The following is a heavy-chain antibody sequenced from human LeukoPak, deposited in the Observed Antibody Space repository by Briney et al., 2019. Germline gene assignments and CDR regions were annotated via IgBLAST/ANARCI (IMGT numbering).Heavy chain of an antibody. D-gene: IGHD2-21*02. CDR1: GYTFTSYA. CDR2: ISTGNGNT. CDR3: ARNTETAIPLPYYFDY. Sequence: ASVKVSCKASGYTFTSYAIHWVRQAPGQRLECMGWISTGNGNTKYSQKFQGRVTITRDTSASTAYMDLSSLRSEDTAVYYCARNTETAIPLPYYFDYWGQGTLVTVSS. V-gene: IGHV1-3*04. J-gene: IGHJ4*02.